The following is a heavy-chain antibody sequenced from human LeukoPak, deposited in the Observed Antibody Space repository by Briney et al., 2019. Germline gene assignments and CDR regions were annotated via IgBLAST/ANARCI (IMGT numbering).Heavy chain of an antibody. CDR3: AKDMNYGDYGPLDY. V-gene: IGHV3-9*01. J-gene: IGHJ4*02. D-gene: IGHD4-17*01. CDR1: GFTFDDYA. Sequence: PGGSPRLSCAASGFTFDDYAMNWVRQAPGKGLEWVSGISWNSGSIGYADAVKGRFTISRDNAKNCLYLQMNSLRAEDTALYYCAKDMNYGDYGPLDYWGQGALVTVSS. CDR2: ISWNSGSI.